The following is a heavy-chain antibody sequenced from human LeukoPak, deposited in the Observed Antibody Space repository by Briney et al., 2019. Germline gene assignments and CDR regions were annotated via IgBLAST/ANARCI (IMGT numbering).Heavy chain of an antibody. D-gene: IGHD6-13*01. CDR2: INPNSGGT. CDR3: ARVRIGQQLDKYYYYAMDV. CDR1: GHTFTGYY. Sequence: ASVKVSCKASGHTFTGYYMHWVRQAPGQGLEWMGWINPNSGGTNYAQKSQGRVTMTTDTSISTAYMEVSRLRSDDTAVYYCARVRIGQQLDKYYYYAMDVWGQGTTVTVSS. J-gene: IGHJ6*02. V-gene: IGHV1-2*02.